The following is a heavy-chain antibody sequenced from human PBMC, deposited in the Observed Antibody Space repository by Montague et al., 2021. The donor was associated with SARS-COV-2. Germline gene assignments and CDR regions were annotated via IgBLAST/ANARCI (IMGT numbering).Heavy chain of an antibody. CDR2: INSSGST. V-gene: IGHV4-4*07. J-gene: IGHJ4*03. D-gene: IGHD3-3*01. Sequence: SETLSLTCSVSGGSISNYYWSWIRQSAGKGLEWIGRINSSGSTNYNPSLKSRVTMSVDTSKNQFSLKLNSVTAADTALYFCARAGRTIFGVITLVDDWGQGTLVTVSS. CDR3: ARAGRTIFGVITLVDD. CDR1: GGSISNYY.